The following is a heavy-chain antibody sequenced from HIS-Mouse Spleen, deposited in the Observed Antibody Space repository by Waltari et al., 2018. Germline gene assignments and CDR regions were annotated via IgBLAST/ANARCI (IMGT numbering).Heavy chain of an antibody. CDR2: ISGSGCST. CDR3: AKRRTNWGAYFDY. J-gene: IGHJ4*02. D-gene: IGHD7-27*01. Sequence: EVQLLESGGGLVQPGGSLRLSCAASGFTFSSYAMSWVRQAPGEGLEWVSAISGSGCSTYYADSEKGRFTISRDNSKNTLYLQMNSLRAEDTAVYYCAKRRTNWGAYFDYWGQGTLVTVSS. V-gene: IGHV3-23*01. CDR1: GFTFSSYA.